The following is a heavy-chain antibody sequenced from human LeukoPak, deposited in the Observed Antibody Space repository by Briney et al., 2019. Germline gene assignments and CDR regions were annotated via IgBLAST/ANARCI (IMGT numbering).Heavy chain of an antibody. D-gene: IGHD4-17*01. V-gene: IGHV4-4*07. J-gene: IGHJ3*02. CDR1: GGSISSYY. CDR3: ASRTTVTTSGAFDI. CDR2: IYTSGST. Sequence: PSETLSLTXTVSGGSISSYYWSWIRQPAGKGLEWIGRIYTSGSTNYNPSLKSRVTMSVDTSKNQFSLKLSSVTAADTAVYYCASRTTVTTSGAFDIWGQGTMVTVSS.